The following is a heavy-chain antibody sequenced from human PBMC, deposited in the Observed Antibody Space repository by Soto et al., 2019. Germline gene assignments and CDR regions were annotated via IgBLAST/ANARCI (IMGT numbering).Heavy chain of an antibody. CDR1: GFTFDDYG. J-gene: IGHJ4*02. Sequence: EVQLVESGGGVVRPGGSLRLSCAASGFTFDDYGMSWVRQAPGEGLEWVYGINWNGGSTGYADSVKGRFTISRDNAKNSLYLQMNSLRAEDTALYYCARLYSSGWYGPGRYWGQGTLVTVSS. V-gene: IGHV3-20*04. D-gene: IGHD6-19*01. CDR2: INWNGGST. CDR3: ARLYSSGWYGPGRY.